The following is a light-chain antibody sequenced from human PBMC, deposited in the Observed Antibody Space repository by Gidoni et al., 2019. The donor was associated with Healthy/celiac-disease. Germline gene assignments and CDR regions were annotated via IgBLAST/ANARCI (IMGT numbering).Light chain of an antibody. J-gene: IGKJ1*01. Sequence: EIVMTQSPATLSVSPGERATLSCRASQSVSSNLAWYQQKPGQAPRLLIYGASTRATGIPARFSGSGSGTEFTLTISSLPSEDFAVYYCQQYNNWPRTFGHGTKVEIK. CDR2: GAS. CDR1: QSVSSN. V-gene: IGKV3-15*01. CDR3: QQYNNWPRT.